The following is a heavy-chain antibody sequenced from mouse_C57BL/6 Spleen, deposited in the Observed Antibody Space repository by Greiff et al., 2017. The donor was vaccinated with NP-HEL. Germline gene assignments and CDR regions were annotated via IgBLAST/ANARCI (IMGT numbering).Heavy chain of an antibody. Sequence: EVQLQQSGPVLVKPGASVKMSCKASGCTFTDYYMNWVKQSHGKSLEWIGVINPYNGGTSYNQKFKGKAPLTVDKSSSTAYMELNSLTSEDSAVYYCASGGYYYGSYYYAMDYWGQGTSVTVSS. CDR3: ASGGYYYGSYYYAMDY. CDR1: GCTFTDYY. V-gene: IGHV1-19*01. D-gene: IGHD1-1*01. CDR2: INPYNGGT. J-gene: IGHJ4*01.